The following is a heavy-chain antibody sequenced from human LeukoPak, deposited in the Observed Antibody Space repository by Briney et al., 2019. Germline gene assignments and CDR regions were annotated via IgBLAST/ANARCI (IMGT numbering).Heavy chain of an antibody. CDR1: GFTFRSYS. J-gene: IGHJ3*02. V-gene: IGHV3-21*01. CDR3: AREVGGSDDALDI. CDR2: ITSSSYT. D-gene: IGHD1-26*01. Sequence: NPGGSRRLSCAASGFTFRSYSMNWLRQAPGKRLEWVSSITSSSYTYYADSVKGRFTISRDNAKNSLYMQMNSLRDEDTAVYYCAREVGGSDDALDIWGQGTMVTVSS.